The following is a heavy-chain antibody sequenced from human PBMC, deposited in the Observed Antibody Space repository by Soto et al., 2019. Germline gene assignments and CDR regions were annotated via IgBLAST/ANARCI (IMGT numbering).Heavy chain of an antibody. J-gene: IGHJ4*02. CDR3: ARALRRGADY. CDR1: GYTFTSYG. CDR2: ISAYNGNT. V-gene: IGHV1-18*01. Sequence: QVQLVQSGAEVKKPGASVKVSCKASGYTFTSYGISWVRQAPGQGLEWMGWISAYNGNTNYAQKPRGRVTMTTDTPRSTAYMELRGRRPDERAVYSCARALRRGADYWGEGPLVPVSS.